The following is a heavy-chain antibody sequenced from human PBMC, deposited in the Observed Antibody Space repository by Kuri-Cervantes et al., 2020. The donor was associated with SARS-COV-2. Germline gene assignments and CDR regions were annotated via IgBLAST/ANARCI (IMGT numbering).Heavy chain of an antibody. CDR2: IYSGGTT. CDR1: GGSIRSDGYY. D-gene: IGHD3-22*01. J-gene: IGHJ4*02. V-gene: IGHV4-31*03. CDR3: AHYYYDSRGYVFFDY. Sequence: LSCTVSGGSIRSDGYYWSWIRQRPGKGLEWIGYIYSGGTTYYSPSLKSRLTISMDTSKNHFSLKLGAVTAADTAMYYCAHYYYDSRGYVFFDYWGRGNPVTVSS.